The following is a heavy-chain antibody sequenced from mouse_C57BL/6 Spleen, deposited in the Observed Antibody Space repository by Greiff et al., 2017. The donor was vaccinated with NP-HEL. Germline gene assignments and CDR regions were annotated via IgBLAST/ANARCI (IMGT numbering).Heavy chain of an antibody. V-gene: IGHV1-76*01. J-gene: IGHJ4*01. CDR3: ARISNWYAMDY. D-gene: IGHD4-1*02. CDR1: GYTFTDYY. CDR2: IYPGSGNT. Sequence: VQLQQSGAELVRPGASVKLSCKASGYTFTDYYINWVKQRPGQGLEWIARIYPGSGNTYYNEKFKGKATLTAEKSSSTAYMQLSSLTSEDSAVYFCARISNWYAMDYWGQGTSVTVSS.